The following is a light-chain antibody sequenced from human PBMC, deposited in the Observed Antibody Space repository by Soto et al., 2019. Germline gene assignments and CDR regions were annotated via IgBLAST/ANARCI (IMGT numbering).Light chain of an antibody. CDR3: QQANRFPLT. CDR2: GAS. CDR1: QGISRS. J-gene: IGKJ3*01. Sequence: DIQMTQSPSSVSASVGDRVTITCQASQGISRSLAWYQQKPGKAPKVLIYGASNLQSGVPSRFSGSGSGTDFTLTISSLQPEDFATYYCQQANRFPLTFGPGTKVDIK. V-gene: IGKV1-12*01.